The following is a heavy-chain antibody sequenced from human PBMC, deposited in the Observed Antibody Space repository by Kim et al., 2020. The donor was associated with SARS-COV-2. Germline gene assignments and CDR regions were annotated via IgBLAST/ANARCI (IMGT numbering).Heavy chain of an antibody. Sequence: GGSLRLSCAASGFTFSNYWMYWVRLVPGKGLVWVSRISGDGTSTSYADSVKGRFTTSRDNAKNTLYLQMNSLRAEDTAMYYCARLIDTAMSTADGRWGQGTLVTVSS. CDR3: ARLIDTAMSTADGR. CDR1: GFTFSNYW. V-gene: IGHV3-74*01. D-gene: IGHD5-18*01. J-gene: IGHJ4*02. CDR2: ISGDGTST.